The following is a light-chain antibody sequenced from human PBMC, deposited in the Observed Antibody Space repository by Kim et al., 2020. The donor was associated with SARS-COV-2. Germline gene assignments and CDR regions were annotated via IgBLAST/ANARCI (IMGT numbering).Light chain of an antibody. CDR1: NIGSKN. CDR2: RDS. V-gene: IGLV3-9*01. CDR3: QVWDSSTYV. Sequence: VARGQTARITWGGNNIGSKNVNGYQQKPGQAPVLVIYRDSNRPSGIPERFSGSNSGNTATLTISRAQAGDEADYYCQVWDSSTYVFGTGTKVTVL. J-gene: IGLJ1*01.